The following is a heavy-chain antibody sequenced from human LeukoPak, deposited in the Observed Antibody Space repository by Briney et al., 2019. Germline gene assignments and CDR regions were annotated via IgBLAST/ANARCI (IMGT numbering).Heavy chain of an antibody. D-gene: IGHD5-18*01. V-gene: IGHV3-48*02. CDR2: ISSSSSTI. CDR1: GFTFSSYS. Sequence: GGSLRLSCAASGFTFSSYSMNWVRQAPGKGLEWVSYISSSSSTIYYADSVKGRFTISRDNAKNSLYLQMNSLRDEDTAVYYCAREMAYSYYYGMDVWGQGTTVTVSS. CDR3: AREMAYSYYYGMDV. J-gene: IGHJ6*02.